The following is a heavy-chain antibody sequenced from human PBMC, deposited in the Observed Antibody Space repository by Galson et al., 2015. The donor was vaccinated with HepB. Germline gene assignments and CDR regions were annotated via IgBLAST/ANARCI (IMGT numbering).Heavy chain of an antibody. V-gene: IGHV3-33*01. CDR2: IWYDGSNK. D-gene: IGHD3-22*01. CDR1: GFTFSSYG. CDR3: ARDPDSSDLWGFADY. Sequence: SLRLSCAASGFTFSSYGMHWVRQAPGKGLEWVAVIWYDGSNKYYADSVKGRFTISRDNSKNTLYLQMNSLRAEDTAVYYCARDPDSSDLWGFADYWGQGTLVTVSS. J-gene: IGHJ4*02.